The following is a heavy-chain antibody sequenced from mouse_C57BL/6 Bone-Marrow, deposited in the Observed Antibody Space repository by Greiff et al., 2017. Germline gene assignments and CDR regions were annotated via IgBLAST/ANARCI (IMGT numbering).Heavy chain of an antibody. J-gene: IGHJ2*01. CDR1: DYTFTSYW. D-gene: IGHD4-1*01. CDR3: ARSGPLGRSFDY. CDR2: IYPTSGRT. V-gene: IGHV1-55*01. Sequence: QVQLQQSGPELVKPGASVKMSCKASDYTFTSYWITWVKQRPGQGLEWIGDIYPTSGRTNYNEKFKSKAILTVDTSSNTAYMHLSSLTSEDSAVFYCARSGPLGRSFDYWGQGTTLTVSS.